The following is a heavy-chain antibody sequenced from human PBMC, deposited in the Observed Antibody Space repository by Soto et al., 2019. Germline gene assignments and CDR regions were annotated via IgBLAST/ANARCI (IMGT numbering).Heavy chain of an antibody. D-gene: IGHD3-10*01. CDR3: ARVFGFGGMDV. Sequence: SETLSLTCTVSGGSISSGGHYWSWIRQHPGKGLEWIGYIYYSGSTYYNPSLMSRVTISVDTSKNQFSLKLSSVTAADTDVYYCARVFGFGGMDVWGQGTTVT. CDR2: IYYSGST. V-gene: IGHV4-31*03. CDR1: GGSISSGGHY. J-gene: IGHJ6*02.